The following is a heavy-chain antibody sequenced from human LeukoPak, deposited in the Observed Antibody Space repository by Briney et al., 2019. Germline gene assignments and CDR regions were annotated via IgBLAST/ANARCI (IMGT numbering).Heavy chain of an antibody. CDR3: ARGNSYYDSSDYFPWESFQH. D-gene: IGHD3-22*01. V-gene: IGHV4-59*01. CDR2: IFYSGST. Sequence: PSETLSLTCTVSGGSISTCYWSWIRQPPGKGLEWIGYIFYSGSTNYNPSLKSRVTISVDTSKNQFSLNLSSVTAADTAVYYCARGNSYYDSSDYFPWESFQHWGQGTLVTVSS. J-gene: IGHJ1*01. CDR1: GGSISTCY.